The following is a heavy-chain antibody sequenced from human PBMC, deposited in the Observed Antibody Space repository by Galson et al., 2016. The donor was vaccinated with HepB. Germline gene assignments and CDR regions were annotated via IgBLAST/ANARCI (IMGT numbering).Heavy chain of an antibody. Sequence: SLRLSCAVSRFPFSAYVMAWIRQTPERGLECISYIDARSDVIHHSDSVEGRFTISRDNAQSLLYLQMNNLRADDTALYYFVRGNYGFDVWGPGATVTVSS. CDR1: RFPFSAYV. CDR2: IDARSDVI. J-gene: IGHJ6*02. CDR3: VRGNYGFDV. V-gene: IGHV3-11*01.